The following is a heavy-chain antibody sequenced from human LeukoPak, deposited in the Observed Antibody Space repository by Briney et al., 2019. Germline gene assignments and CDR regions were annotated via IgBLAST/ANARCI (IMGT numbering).Heavy chain of an antibody. CDR2: ISAYNGNT. CDR1: GYTFTSYG. V-gene: IGHV1-18*01. D-gene: IGHD3-10*01. J-gene: IGHJ4*02. CDR3: ARGGDYGSYPY. Sequence: ASVKVSCKASGYTFTSYGISWVRQAPGQGLEWMGWISAYNGNTNYAQKLQGRVTITADETTSTAYMELSSLRSGDTAVYYCARGGDYGSYPYWGQGTLVTVSS.